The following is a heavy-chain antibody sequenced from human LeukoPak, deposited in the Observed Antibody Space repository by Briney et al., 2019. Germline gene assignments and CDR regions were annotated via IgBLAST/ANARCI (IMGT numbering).Heavy chain of an antibody. CDR2: INHSGST. J-gene: IGHJ4*02. Sequence: PSETLSLTCAVYGGSFSGYYWSWIRQPPGKGLEWIGEINHSGSTNYNPSLKSRVTISVDTSKNQFSLKLSSVTAADTAVYYCASRRFLEWLLFGSFDYWGQGTLVTVSS. V-gene: IGHV4-34*01. D-gene: IGHD3-3*01. CDR3: ASRRFLEWLLFGSFDY. CDR1: GGSFSGYY.